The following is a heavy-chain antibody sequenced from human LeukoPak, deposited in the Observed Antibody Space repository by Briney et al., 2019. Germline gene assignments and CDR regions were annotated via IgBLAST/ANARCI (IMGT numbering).Heavy chain of an antibody. CDR3: AKDTAPLGATKEFDH. D-gene: IGHD1-26*01. V-gene: IGHV3-23*01. CDR2: LSATGGSA. J-gene: IGHJ4*02. Sequence: PGGSLRLSCTVSGFTDSSNSMSWVRQAPGKVLEWFSALSATGGSAYYAASAQGRFTTSRDNSKNILYLEMNSLRVDDTAVYYCAKDTAPLGATKEFDHWGQGTLVTVSS. CDR1: GFTDSSNS.